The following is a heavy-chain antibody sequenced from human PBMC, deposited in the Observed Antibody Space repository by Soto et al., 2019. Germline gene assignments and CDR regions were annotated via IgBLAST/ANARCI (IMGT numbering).Heavy chain of an antibody. D-gene: IGHD5-18*01. CDR2: IHRGGYT. V-gene: IGHV4-4*02. CDR1: GGSISHTEW. CDR3: ARGSRYGAFDY. Sequence: SETLSLTCGVSGGSISHTEWWSWVRQSPRTGLEWIGQIHRGGYTNYNPSLKSRVIISVDTSMKQYSLDLSSVTAADTAIYYCARGSRYGAFDYWGQGALVTVSS. J-gene: IGHJ4*02.